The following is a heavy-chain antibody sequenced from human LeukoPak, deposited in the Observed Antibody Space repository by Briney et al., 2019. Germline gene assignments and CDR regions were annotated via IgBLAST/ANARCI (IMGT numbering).Heavy chain of an antibody. CDR2: IIPILGIA. J-gene: IGHJ4*02. V-gene: IGHV1-69*04. D-gene: IGHD6-19*01. Sequence: GSSVKVSCKASGGTFSSYAISWVRQAPGQGLEWMGRIIPILGIANYAQKFQGRVTITADKSTSTAYMELSSLRSEDTAVYYCARAAVAGTGGVSRFDYWGQGTLDTVSS. CDR1: GGTFSSYA. CDR3: ARAAVAGTGGVSRFDY.